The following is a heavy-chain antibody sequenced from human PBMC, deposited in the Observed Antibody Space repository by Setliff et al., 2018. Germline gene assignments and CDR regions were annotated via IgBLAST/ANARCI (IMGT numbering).Heavy chain of an antibody. J-gene: IGHJ4*02. CDR3: ARGRNIAARLLDS. CDR1: GGTFSDYH. Sequence: PSETLSLTCAAYGGTFSDYHWTWIRQSPEKELEWIGEINHRGSTNYNPSLKSRVTISIDTSKDQFALKLISMTAADTAVYSCARGRNIAARLLDSWGQGTLVTVSS. V-gene: IGHV4-34*01. D-gene: IGHD2-15*01. CDR2: INHRGST.